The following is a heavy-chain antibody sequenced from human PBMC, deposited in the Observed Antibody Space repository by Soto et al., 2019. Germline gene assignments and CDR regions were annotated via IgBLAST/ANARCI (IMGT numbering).Heavy chain of an antibody. J-gene: IGHJ5*02. CDR2: IIPIFGTA. Sequence: QVQLVQSGAEVKKPGSSVKVSCKASGGTFSSYAISWVRQAPGQGLEWMGGIIPIFGTANYAQKFQGRVTITADESTSTAYMELSSRRSEDTAVYYCARALAHYDSSGYYYVFSWFDPWGQGTLVTVSS. V-gene: IGHV1-69*01. D-gene: IGHD3-22*01. CDR1: GGTFSSYA. CDR3: ARALAHYDSSGYYYVFSWFDP.